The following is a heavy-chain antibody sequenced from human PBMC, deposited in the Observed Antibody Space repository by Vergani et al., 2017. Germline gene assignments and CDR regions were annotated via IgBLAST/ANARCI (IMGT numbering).Heavy chain of an antibody. CDR3: AKDQFAMIVVVMGECAFDI. Sequence: EVQLLESGGGLVQPGGSLRLSCAASGFTFSSYAMSWVRQAPGKGLEWVSAISGSGGSTYYADSVKGRFTRSRDNSKNTLYLQMNSLRAEDTAVYYCAKDQFAMIVVVMGECAFDIWGQGTMVTVSS. CDR2: ISGSGGST. J-gene: IGHJ3*02. CDR1: GFTFSSYA. V-gene: IGHV3-23*01. D-gene: IGHD3-22*01.